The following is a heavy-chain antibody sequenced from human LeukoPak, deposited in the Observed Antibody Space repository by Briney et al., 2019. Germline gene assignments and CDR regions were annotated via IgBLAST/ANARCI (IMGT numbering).Heavy chain of an antibody. CDR3: AARRGIAVNWFDP. D-gene: IGHD6-19*01. CDR1: GFTFTSSA. Sequence: SVKVFCKASGFTFTSSAMQWVRQARGQRLEWIGWIVVGSGNTNYAQKFQERVTITRDMSTSTAYMELSSLRSEDTAVYYCAARRGIAVNWFDPWGQGTLVTVSS. J-gene: IGHJ5*02. V-gene: IGHV1-58*02. CDR2: IVVGSGNT.